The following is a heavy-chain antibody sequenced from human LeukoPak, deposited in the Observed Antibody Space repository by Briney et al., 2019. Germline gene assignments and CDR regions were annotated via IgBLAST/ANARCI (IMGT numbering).Heavy chain of an antibody. CDR1: GGTFSSYA. V-gene: IGHV1-69*04. CDR2: IIPILGIA. Sequence: ASVKVSCKASGGTFSSYAISWVRQAPGQGLEWMGRIIPILGIANYAQKFQGRVTITADKSTGTAYMELSSLRSEDTAVYYCARDRSTISRYGMDVWGQGTTVTVSS. CDR3: ARDRSTISRYGMDV. J-gene: IGHJ6*02. D-gene: IGHD5/OR15-5a*01.